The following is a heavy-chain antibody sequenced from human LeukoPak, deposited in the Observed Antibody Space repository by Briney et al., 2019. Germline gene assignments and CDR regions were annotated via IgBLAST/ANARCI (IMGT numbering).Heavy chain of an antibody. J-gene: IGHJ4*02. CDR3: ARGGIHCSSTSCYPVFDY. V-gene: IGHV4-34*01. CDR2: INHSGST. CDR1: GGSFSGYY. Sequence: SETLSLTCAVYGGSFSGYYWSWIRQPPGKGLEWIGEINHSGSTNYNPSLKSRVTISVDTSKNQFSLKLSSVTAADTAVYYCARGGIHCSSTSCYPVFDYWGQGTLVTVPS. D-gene: IGHD2-2*01.